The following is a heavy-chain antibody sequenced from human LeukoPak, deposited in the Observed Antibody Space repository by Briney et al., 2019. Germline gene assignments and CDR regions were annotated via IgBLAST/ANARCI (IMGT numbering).Heavy chain of an antibody. D-gene: IGHD3-16*02. CDR2: ISAYNGNT. CDR3: ARDSYDYVWGSYRTLNS. V-gene: IGHV1-18*01. J-gene: IGHJ5*02. CDR1: GYTFTSYG. Sequence: ASVKVSCKASGYTFTSYGITWMRQAPGQGLEWMGWISAYNGNTNYAQKVQGRVTMTTDTSTDTAYMELRSLRSDDTAVYYCARDSYDYVWGSYRTLNSWGQGTLVTVSS.